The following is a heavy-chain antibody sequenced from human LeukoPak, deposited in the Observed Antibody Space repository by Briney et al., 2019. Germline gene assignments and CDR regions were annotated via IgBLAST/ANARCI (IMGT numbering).Heavy chain of an antibody. CDR2: IRSKAYGGTV. CDR1: GFTFSSYW. J-gene: IGHJ6*03. CDR3: TRDFQYNDFWSGESNYYYYMDV. V-gene: IGHV3-49*04. Sequence: HPGGSLRLSCAASGFTFSSYWMSWVRQAPGKGLEWVGIIRSKAYGGTVEYAASVKGRFTISRDDSKSIAYLHMNSLKTEDTAMYYCTRDFQYNDFWSGESNYYYYMDVWGKGTTVTVSS. D-gene: IGHD3-3*01.